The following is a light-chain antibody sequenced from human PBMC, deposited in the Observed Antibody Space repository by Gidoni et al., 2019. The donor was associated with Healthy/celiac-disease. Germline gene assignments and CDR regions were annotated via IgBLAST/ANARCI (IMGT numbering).Light chain of an antibody. Sequence: EIVLTQSPGTLSFSPGERATLSCRASQSVSSSYLAWYQQKPGQAPRLLIYGASSSATGIPDRFSGSGSGTDFTLTISRLEPEDFAVYYCQQYGSSPQNTFXPXTKVDIK. CDR3: QQYGSSPQNT. V-gene: IGKV3-20*01. J-gene: IGKJ3*01. CDR1: QSVSSSY. CDR2: GAS.